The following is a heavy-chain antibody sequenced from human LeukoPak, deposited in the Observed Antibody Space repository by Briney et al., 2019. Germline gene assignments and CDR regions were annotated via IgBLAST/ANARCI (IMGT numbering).Heavy chain of an antibody. Sequence: ASVKVSCKASGYTFTNQAINWVRQAPGQGLEYMGWIDTNTGNPTYAQAFTGRTVFSLDTSVSTAYLQIRSLKAEDTAVYFCARRSMVQHMDVWGNGTTVIVSS. CDR2: IDTNTGNP. CDR1: GYTFTNQA. V-gene: IGHV7-4-1*02. CDR3: ARRSMVQHMDV. J-gene: IGHJ6*03. D-gene: IGHD3-10*01.